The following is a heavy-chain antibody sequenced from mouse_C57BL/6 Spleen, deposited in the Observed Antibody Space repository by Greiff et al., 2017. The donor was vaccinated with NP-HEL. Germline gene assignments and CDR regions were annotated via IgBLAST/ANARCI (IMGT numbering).Heavy chain of an antibody. Sequence: DVQLVESGGGLVQPKGSLKLSCAASGFTFNTYAMHWVRQAPGKGLEWVARIRSKSSNYATYYADSVKDRFTISRDDSQSMLYLQMNNLKTEDTAMYYCVRGGYSRLYYAMDYWGQGTSVTVSS. CDR2: IRSKSSNYAT. CDR1: GFTFNTYA. D-gene: IGHD2-12*01. J-gene: IGHJ4*01. V-gene: IGHV10-3*01. CDR3: VRGGYSRLYYAMDY.